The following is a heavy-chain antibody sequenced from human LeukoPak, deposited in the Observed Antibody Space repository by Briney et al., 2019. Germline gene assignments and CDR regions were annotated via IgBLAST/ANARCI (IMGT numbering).Heavy chain of an antibody. CDR1: GGSISSYY. V-gene: IGHV4-59*08. Sequence: SETLSLTCTVPGGSISSYYWSWIRQPPGKGLEWIGYIYYSGSTNYNPSLKSRVTISVDTSKNQFSLKLSSVTAADTAVYYCARSIAVAGSSPYYFDYWGQGTLVTVSS. D-gene: IGHD6-19*01. J-gene: IGHJ4*02. CDR2: IYYSGST. CDR3: ARSIAVAGSSPYYFDY.